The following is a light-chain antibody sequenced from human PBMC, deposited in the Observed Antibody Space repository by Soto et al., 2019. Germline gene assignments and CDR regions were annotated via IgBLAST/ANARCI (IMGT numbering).Light chain of an antibody. CDR1: SSDVGGYNY. V-gene: IGLV2-14*01. CDR2: EVS. CDR3: SSYTSSSTI. J-gene: IGLJ1*01. Sequence: QSVLTQPASVSGSPGQSITISCTGTSSDVGGYNYVSWYQQHPGKAPKLVIYEVSNRPSGVSNRFSGSKSGNTASLTISGLQAEDEADYYRSSYTSSSTIFGTGTKVTVL.